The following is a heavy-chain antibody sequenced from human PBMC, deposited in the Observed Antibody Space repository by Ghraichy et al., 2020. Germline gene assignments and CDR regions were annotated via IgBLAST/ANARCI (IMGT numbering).Heavy chain of an antibody. CDR1: GGSISSSSYY. Sequence: SETLSLTCTVSGGSISSSSYYWGWIRQPPGKGLEWIGSIYYSGSTYYNPSLKSRVTISVDTSKNQFSLKLSSVTAADTAVYYCARLEGYCSSTSCYPANWFDPWGQGTLVTVSS. CDR2: IYYSGST. CDR3: ARLEGYCSSTSCYPANWFDP. V-gene: IGHV4-39*01. J-gene: IGHJ5*02. D-gene: IGHD2-2*01.